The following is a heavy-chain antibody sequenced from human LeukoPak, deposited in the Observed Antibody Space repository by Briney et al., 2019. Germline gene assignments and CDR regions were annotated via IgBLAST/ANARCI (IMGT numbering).Heavy chain of an antibody. D-gene: IGHD2-2*02. CDR2: ICGSGGST. Sequence: PGGSLRPSCAASGFTFSSYAMNWVRQAPGKGLEWVSAICGSGGSTYYADSVKGRFTISRDNSKNTLYLQMNSLRAEDTAVYYCAKGGSASCYTRFDYWGQGTLVTVSS. CDR3: AKGGSASCYTRFDY. CDR1: GFTFSSYA. V-gene: IGHV3-23*01. J-gene: IGHJ4*02.